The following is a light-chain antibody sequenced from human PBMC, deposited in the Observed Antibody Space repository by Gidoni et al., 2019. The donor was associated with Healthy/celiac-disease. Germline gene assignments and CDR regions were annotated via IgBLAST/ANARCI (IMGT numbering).Light chain of an antibody. CDR2: DAS. CDR3: QQRSNWPWT. J-gene: IGKJ1*01. Sequence: EIVLTQSPATLSLSPGERATLSCRARQSVSSYLAWYQQKPGQAPRLPIYDASNRATGIPARFSGSGSGTYFTLTISSLEPEDFAVYYYQQRSNWPWTFGQGTKVEIK. V-gene: IGKV3-11*01. CDR1: QSVSSY.